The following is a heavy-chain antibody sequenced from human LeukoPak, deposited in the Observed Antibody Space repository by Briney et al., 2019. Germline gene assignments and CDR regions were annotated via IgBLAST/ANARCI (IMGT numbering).Heavy chain of an antibody. J-gene: IGHJ4*02. V-gene: IGHV3-7*01. Sequence: PGGSLRLSCAASGFTFSSYWMSWVRQAPGKGLEWVANIKQDGSEKYYVDSVKGRFTISRDNAKNSLYLQMNSLRAEDTAVYYCARGRGDFWSGYAPPAYYFGYWGQGTLVTVSS. CDR3: ARGRGDFWSGYAPPAYYFGY. D-gene: IGHD3-3*01. CDR1: GFTFSSYW. CDR2: IKQDGSEK.